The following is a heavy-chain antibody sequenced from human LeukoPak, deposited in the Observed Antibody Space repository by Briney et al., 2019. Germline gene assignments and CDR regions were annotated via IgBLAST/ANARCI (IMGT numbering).Heavy chain of an antibody. CDR3: ASATTVLIDAFDI. J-gene: IGHJ3*02. CDR1: GYSISSGYY. CDR2: IYLSGST. V-gene: IGHV4-38-2*02. D-gene: IGHD4-23*01. Sequence: RSSETLSLTCIVSGYSISSGYYWGWIRQPPGKGLEWIGSIYLSGSTYYNPSLKSRVTISVDTSKNQFSLKLSSVTAADTAVYYCASATTVLIDAFDIWGLGTMVTISS.